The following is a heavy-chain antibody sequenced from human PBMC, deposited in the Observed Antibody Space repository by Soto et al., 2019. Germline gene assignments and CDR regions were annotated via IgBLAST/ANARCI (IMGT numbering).Heavy chain of an antibody. Sequence: SETLSLTCTVSGDSIGNYYWSWIRQSPGKALEWIGFICYSGSTNYNPSLKSRVTISVDTSKNQFSLKLSSVAAADTAVYYCAREKGYYDSSDFDICGQGTTVNVS. CDR1: GDSIGNYY. CDR3: AREKGYYDSSDFDI. V-gene: IGHV4-59*01. J-gene: IGHJ3*02. CDR2: ICYSGST. D-gene: IGHD3-22*01.